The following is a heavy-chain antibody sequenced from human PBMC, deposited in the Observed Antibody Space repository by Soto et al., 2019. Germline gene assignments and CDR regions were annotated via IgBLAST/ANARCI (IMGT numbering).Heavy chain of an antibody. J-gene: IGHJ5*02. Sequence: QVQLVQSGAEVKKPGSSVKVSCKASGGTFSSYAISWVRQAPGQGLEWMGGIIPIFGTANYAQKFQGRVTITADESTSTAYMELSSLRSEDTAVYYCPREVRGRTTVSGKNWFDPWGQGTLVTVSS. D-gene: IGHD4-4*01. CDR1: GGTFSSYA. CDR3: PREVRGRTTVSGKNWFDP. V-gene: IGHV1-69*01. CDR2: IIPIFGTA.